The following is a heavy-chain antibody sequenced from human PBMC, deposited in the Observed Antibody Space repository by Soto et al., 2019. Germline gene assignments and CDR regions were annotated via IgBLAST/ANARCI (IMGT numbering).Heavy chain of an antibody. CDR1: GYTFTSYG. D-gene: IGHD1-1*01. J-gene: IGHJ4*02. Sequence: QVHLVQSGAEVMKPGASVKVSCKASGYTFTSYGITWVRQAPGQGLEWMGWISAHNGNTDDAQKLQGRVIVTRDTSTSTAYMELRSLRSDDTAVYYGARGRYGDYWGQGALVTVSS. CDR2: ISAHNGNT. V-gene: IGHV1-18*01. CDR3: ARGRYGDY.